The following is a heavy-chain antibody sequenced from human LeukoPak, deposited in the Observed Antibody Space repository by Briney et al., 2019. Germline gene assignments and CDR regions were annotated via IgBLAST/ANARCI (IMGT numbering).Heavy chain of an antibody. V-gene: IGHV5-51*01. CDR3: AMTTVTAKFDY. Sequence: KRGESLKISCKGSGYIFTNYWIGWVRQMPGKGLEWMGIIHPSDSDTRYSPSFQGQVTISADKSINTAYLQWSSLRAADTAMYYCAMTTVTAKFDYWGRGTLVTVSS. CDR2: IHPSDSDT. CDR1: GYIFTNYW. D-gene: IGHD4-17*01. J-gene: IGHJ4*02.